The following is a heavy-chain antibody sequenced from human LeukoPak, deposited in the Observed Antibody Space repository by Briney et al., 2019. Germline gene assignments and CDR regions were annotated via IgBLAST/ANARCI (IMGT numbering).Heavy chain of an antibody. CDR2: ISGSGGST. V-gene: IGHV3-23*01. D-gene: IGHD1-26*01. Sequence: GGSLRLSCAASGFTFSSNAMSWVRQAPGKGLGWVSAISGSGGSTYYADSVKGRFTISRDNSKNTLYLQMNSLRAEDTAVYYCAKVAGATTAPDAFDIWGQGTMVTVSS. CDR3: AKVAGATTAPDAFDI. CDR1: GFTFSSNA. J-gene: IGHJ3*02.